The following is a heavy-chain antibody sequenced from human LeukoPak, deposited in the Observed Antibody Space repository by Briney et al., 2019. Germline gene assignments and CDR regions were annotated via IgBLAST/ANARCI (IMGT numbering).Heavy chain of an antibody. CDR2: ISGSSRFI. CDR1: GFTFSDST. V-gene: IGHV3-21*01. D-gene: IGHD1-14*01. CDR3: ARGAGVRPLDY. Sequence: GGSLRLSCAASGFTFSDSTMNWVRQAPGRGLEWVSSISGSSRFIYYADSVRGRFTISRDSAKNSLDLQMSSLRAEDTAVYYCARGAGVRPLDYWGREPWSPSPQ. J-gene: IGHJ4*02.